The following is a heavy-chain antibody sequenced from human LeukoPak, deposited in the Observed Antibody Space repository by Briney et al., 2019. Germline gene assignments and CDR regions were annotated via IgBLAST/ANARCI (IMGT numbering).Heavy chain of an antibody. Sequence: GSLRLSCAASGFTFTTYGMHWVRQAPGKGLEWVAIIWYNGNTIYCADSVKGRFTISRDISTNTLYLQMSSLRAEDTAVYYCAKDQKGSWYNFDYWGQGTLVTVSS. CDR3: AKDQKGSWYNFDY. CDR2: IWYNGNTI. CDR1: GFTFTTYG. J-gene: IGHJ4*02. D-gene: IGHD6-13*01. V-gene: IGHV3-33*06.